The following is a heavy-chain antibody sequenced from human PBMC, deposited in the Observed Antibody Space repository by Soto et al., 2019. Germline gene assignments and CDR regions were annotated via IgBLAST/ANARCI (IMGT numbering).Heavy chain of an antibody. CDR1: GGSISSGGYY. V-gene: IGHV4-31*03. D-gene: IGHD3-16*01. CDR2: IYYSGST. J-gene: IGHJ6*02. Sequence: QVQLQESGPGLVKPSQTLSLTCTVSGGSISSGGYYWSWIRQHPGKGLEWIGYIYYSGSTYYNPSLKRRLTMSVDTSKNQFSLKLSSVTAADTAVYYCARDGGDNGYGMDFWGQGTTVTVSS. CDR3: ARDGGDNGYGMDF.